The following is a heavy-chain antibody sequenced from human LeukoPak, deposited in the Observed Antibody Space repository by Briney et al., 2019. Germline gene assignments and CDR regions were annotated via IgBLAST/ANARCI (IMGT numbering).Heavy chain of an antibody. CDR1: GGSISSGNW. Sequence: SGTLSLTCAVSGGSISSGNWWSWIRQTPGKGLEWIGEIYHNGNTVYNPPLKSRVTISVDNSKNQFSLKLTSVTAADTAAYYCTRNGDSSSVVDWGQGTLVTVSS. V-gene: IGHV4-4*02. CDR2: IYHNGNT. J-gene: IGHJ4*02. D-gene: IGHD4-17*01. CDR3: TRNGDSSSVVD.